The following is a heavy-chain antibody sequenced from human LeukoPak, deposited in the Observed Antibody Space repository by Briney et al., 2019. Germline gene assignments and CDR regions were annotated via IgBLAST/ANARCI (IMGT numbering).Heavy chain of an antibody. CDR3: AKEGDGYH. J-gene: IGHJ3*01. D-gene: IGHD5-24*01. CDR2: ISTSSGYR. CDR1: GLTFSSYS. Sequence: GGSLRLSCAASGLTFSSYSLNWVRQAPGKGLEWVSYISTSSGYRYYADSVKGRFTISRDNSKNSLYLQMNSLRTEDTALYYCAKEGDGYHWGQGTMVTVSS. V-gene: IGHV3-21*04.